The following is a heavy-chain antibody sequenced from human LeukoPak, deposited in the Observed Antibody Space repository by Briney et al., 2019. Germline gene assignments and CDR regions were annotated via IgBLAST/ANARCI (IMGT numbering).Heavy chain of an antibody. CDR3: AKASVAIPQYCNS. V-gene: IGHV3-74*01. Sequence: GGSLRLSCAASGFTFSSYWMHWVRQAPGKGLVWVSRINSDGSSTNYADSAKGRFTISRDNSKDTLFLQLNSLTAADTAMYFCAKASVAIPQYCNSWGQGTLVTVSS. CDR1: GFTFSSYW. D-gene: IGHD2-2*02. CDR2: INSDGSST. J-gene: IGHJ5*02.